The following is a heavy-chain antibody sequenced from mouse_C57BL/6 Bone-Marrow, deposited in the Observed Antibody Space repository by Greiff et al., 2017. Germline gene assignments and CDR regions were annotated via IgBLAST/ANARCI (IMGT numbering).Heavy chain of an antibody. CDR2: FYPGSGSI. Sequence: VHLVESGAELVKPGASVKLSCKASGYTFTEYTIHWVKQRSGQGLEWIGWFYPGSGSIKYNEKFKDKATLTADKSSSTVYMELSRLTSEDSAVYFCARHGDGSSYPPWYFDVWGTGTTVTVAS. CDR1: GYTFTEYT. V-gene: IGHV1-62-2*01. D-gene: IGHD1-1*01. J-gene: IGHJ1*03. CDR3: ARHGDGSSYPPWYFDV.